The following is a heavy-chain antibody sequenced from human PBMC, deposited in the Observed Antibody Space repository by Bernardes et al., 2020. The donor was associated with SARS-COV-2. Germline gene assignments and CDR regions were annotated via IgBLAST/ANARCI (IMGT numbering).Heavy chain of an antibody. CDR2: INPNSGGT. D-gene: IGHD6-13*01. V-gene: IGHV1-2*02. CDR1: GYTFTGYY. Sequence: ASVKVSCKASGYTFTGYYMHWVRQAPGQGLEWMGWINPNSGGTIYAQKFQGRVTMTRDTSISTAYMELNSLRAEDTAVYYCAKHPMYIAGLLDVWGQGTTVTVSS. CDR3: AKHPMYIAGLLDV. J-gene: IGHJ6*02.